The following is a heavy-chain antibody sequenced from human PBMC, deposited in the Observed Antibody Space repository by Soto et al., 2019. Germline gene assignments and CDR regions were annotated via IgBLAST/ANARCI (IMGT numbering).Heavy chain of an antibody. CDR2: INHSGST. CDR1: GGSFSGYY. Sequence: QVQLQQWGAGLLKPSETLSLTCAVYGGSFSGYYWSWIRQPPGKGLEWIGEINHSGSTNYNPSLKSRVTISVDTSKNQFSLKLSSVTAADTAVYYCAAHKRSPRGRFGDQRGFDYWGQGTLVTVSS. V-gene: IGHV4-34*01. J-gene: IGHJ4*02. D-gene: IGHD3-10*01. CDR3: AAHKRSPRGRFGDQRGFDY.